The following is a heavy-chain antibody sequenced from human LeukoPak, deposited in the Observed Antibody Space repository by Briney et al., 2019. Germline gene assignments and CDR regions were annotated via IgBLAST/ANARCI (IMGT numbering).Heavy chain of an antibody. V-gene: IGHV1-69*01. D-gene: IGHD3-3*01. CDR3: AREGNPFWSGYQRVVYAFDI. Sequence: GSSVKVSCKASGGTFSSYAISRVRQAPGQGLEWMGGIIPIFGTANYAQKFQGRVTITADESTSTAYMELSSLRSEDTAVYYCAREGNPFWSGYQRVVYAFDIWGQGTMVTVSS. J-gene: IGHJ3*02. CDR1: GGTFSSYA. CDR2: IIPIFGTA.